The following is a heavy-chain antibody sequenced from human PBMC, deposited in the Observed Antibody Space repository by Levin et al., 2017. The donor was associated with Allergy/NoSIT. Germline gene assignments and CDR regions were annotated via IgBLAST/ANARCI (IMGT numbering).Heavy chain of an antibody. Sequence: GGSLRLSCSASGFTFGDYGLSWFRQAPGEGLEWVSFVRSKDYGGAPEYAASVNGRFTISRDDSKSIGYLEMNSLTTEDTAVYYCARFKGWASTQFDYWGQGTLVTVSS. J-gene: IGHJ4*02. CDR2: VRSKDYGGAP. V-gene: IGHV3-49*03. CDR1: GFTFGDYG. D-gene: IGHD6-19*01. CDR3: ARFKGWASTQFDY.